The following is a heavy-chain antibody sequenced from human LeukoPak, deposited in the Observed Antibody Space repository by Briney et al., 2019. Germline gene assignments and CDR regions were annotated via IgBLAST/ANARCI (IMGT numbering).Heavy chain of an antibody. CDR2: INIEGSTT. V-gene: IGHV3-74*03. J-gene: IGHJ4*02. CDR1: GFSLSSYW. CDR3: ASTFYGDSPPY. D-gene: IGHD4-17*01. Sequence: PGGSLRLSCVASGFSLSSYWVHWVRQAPGKGLVWVSRINIEGSTTTYADSVKGRFTISRDNAKKTVSLQMNSLRAEDTAVYYCASTFYGDSPPYWGQGTLVTVSS.